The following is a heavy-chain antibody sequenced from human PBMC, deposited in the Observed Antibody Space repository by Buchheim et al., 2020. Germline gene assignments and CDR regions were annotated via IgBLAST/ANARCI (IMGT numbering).Heavy chain of an antibody. V-gene: IGHV1-2*04. J-gene: IGHJ6*02. D-gene: IGHD3-9*01. CDR2: INPNSGGT. CDR1: GYTFTGYY. CDR3: ARDLFSSHYDILTGYGDYYYYYGMDV. Sequence: QAQLVQSGAEVKKPGASVKVSCKASGYTFTGYYMHWVRQAPGQGLEWMGWINPNSGGTDYAQKFQGWVTMTRDTSISTAYMELTRLRSDDTAVYYCARDLFSSHYDILTGYGDYYYYYGMDVWGQGTT.